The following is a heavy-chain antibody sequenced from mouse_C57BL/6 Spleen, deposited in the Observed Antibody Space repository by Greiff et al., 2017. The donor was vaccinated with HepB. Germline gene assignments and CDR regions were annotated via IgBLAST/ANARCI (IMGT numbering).Heavy chain of an antibody. CDR3: ARNPFYYGSSYHGYFDV. D-gene: IGHD1-1*01. CDR2: IWTGGGT. V-gene: IGHV2-9-1*01. J-gene: IGHJ1*03. Sequence: VKLQESGPGLVAPSQSLSITCTVSGFSLTSYAISWVRQPPGKGLEWLGVIWTGGGTNYNSALKSRLSISKDNSKSQVFLKMNSLQTDDTARYYCARNPFYYGSSYHGYFDVWGTGTTVTVSS. CDR1: GFSLTSYA.